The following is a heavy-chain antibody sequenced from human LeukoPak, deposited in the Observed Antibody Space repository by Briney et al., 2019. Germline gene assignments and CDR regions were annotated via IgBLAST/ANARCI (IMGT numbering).Heavy chain of an antibody. V-gene: IGHV3-23*01. CDR1: GFTFSRSA. J-gene: IGHJ4*02. Sequence: GGSLRLSCVGSGFTFSRSAMSWVRLAPGKGLEWVSGISGSGGHTYYTDSVKGRFTISRDNSKTTVSLQMNSLTTDDTAVYYCAKEGRLTVAAVVVENYFDFWGQGTPVIVSA. D-gene: IGHD3-22*01. CDR2: ISGSGGHT. CDR3: AKEGRLTVAAVVVENYFDF.